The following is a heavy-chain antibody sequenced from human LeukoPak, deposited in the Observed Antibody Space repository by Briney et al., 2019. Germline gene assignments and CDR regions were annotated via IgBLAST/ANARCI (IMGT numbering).Heavy chain of an antibody. D-gene: IGHD4-17*01. CDR1: GYTFTSYY. J-gene: IGHJ4*02. Sequence: ASVKVSCKASGYTFTSYYMHWVRQAPGQGLEWMGIINPSGGSTSYAQKFQGRVTITRNTSISTAYMELSSLRSEDTAVYYCARGRVNDYGDYLLDYWGQGTLVTVSS. V-gene: IGHV1-46*01. CDR3: ARGRVNDYGDYLLDY. CDR2: INPSGGST.